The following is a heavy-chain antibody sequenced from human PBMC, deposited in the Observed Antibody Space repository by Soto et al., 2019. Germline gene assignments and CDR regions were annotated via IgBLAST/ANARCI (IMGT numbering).Heavy chain of an antibody. D-gene: IGHD2-8*02. CDR2: ISDSGGSP. J-gene: IGHJ5*02. CDR1: GFTFSSYA. Sequence: VQLLESGGGLVQPGGSLRLSCAASGFTFSSYAMNWVRQTPGEGLEWVSGISDSGGSPYYADSVKGRFTNSRDNSKNPLYLQMDSLRAEDTGVYYCARYALGLSPWWYNWFDRWGQGTLVSVSS. CDR3: ARYALGLSPWWYNWFDR. V-gene: IGHV3-23*01.